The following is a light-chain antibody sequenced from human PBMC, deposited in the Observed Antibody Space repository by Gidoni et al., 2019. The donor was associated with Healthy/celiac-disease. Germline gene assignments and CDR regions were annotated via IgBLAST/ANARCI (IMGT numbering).Light chain of an antibody. V-gene: IGKV3-11*01. CDR1: QSVSSY. CDR2: DAS. Sequence: EIVLTQSPATLSLSPGERATLSCRASQSVSSYLAWYQQQPGQAPRLLIYDASNRATGIPARFSGSGSGTDFTLTISSLEPEDFAFYYCQQRSNWLSLTFGGGTKVEIK. J-gene: IGKJ4*01. CDR3: QQRSNWLSLT.